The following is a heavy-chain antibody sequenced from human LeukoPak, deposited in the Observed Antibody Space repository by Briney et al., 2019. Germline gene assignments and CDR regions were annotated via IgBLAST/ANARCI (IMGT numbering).Heavy chain of an antibody. CDR3: ARVPPYMTTVTTLDY. Sequence: GGSQRLSCAASGFTFSSYGMHWVRQAPGKGLEWVAVISYDGSNKYYADSVKGRFTISRDNSKNTLYLQMNSLRAEDTAVYYCARVPPYMTTVTTLDYWGQGTLVTVSS. J-gene: IGHJ4*02. D-gene: IGHD4-17*01. V-gene: IGHV3-30*03. CDR1: GFTFSSYG. CDR2: ISYDGSNK.